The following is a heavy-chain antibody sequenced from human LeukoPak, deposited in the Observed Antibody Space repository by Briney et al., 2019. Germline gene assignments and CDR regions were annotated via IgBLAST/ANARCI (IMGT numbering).Heavy chain of an antibody. CDR2: ISGSGGST. V-gene: IGHV3-23*01. D-gene: IGHD5-24*01. Sequence: GGSLRLSCAASGFTFSSYAMSWVRQAPGKGLEWVSAISGSGGSTYYADSVKGRFTISRDNSKNTLYLQMNSLRAEDTAVYYCANYQRWLPSPLDYWGQGTLVTVSS. CDR1: GFTFSSYA. CDR3: ANYQRWLPSPLDY. J-gene: IGHJ4*02.